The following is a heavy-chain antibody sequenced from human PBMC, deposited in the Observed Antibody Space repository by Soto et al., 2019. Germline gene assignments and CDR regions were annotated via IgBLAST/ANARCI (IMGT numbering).Heavy chain of an antibody. CDR3: AREFYCSRDPYGMDV. CDR1: GFTFSSYA. Sequence: GVSLRLSCAASGFTFSSYAMHWVRQAPGKGLEWVAVISYDGSNKYYADSVKGRFTISRDNSKNTLYLQMNSLRAEDTAVYYCAREFYCSRDPYGMDVWGQGTTVTVSS. V-gene: IGHV3-30-3*01. D-gene: IGHD2-21*02. CDR2: ISYDGSNK. J-gene: IGHJ6*02.